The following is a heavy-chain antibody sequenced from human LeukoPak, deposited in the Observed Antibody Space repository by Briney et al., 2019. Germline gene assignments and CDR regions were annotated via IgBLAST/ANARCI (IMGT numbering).Heavy chain of an antibody. V-gene: IGHV3-23*01. D-gene: IGHD3-10*01. CDR3: AKPFTYGSGSSFQTFDS. Sequence: GGSLRLSCAVSGFTFNNYVMSWVRQAPGEGLEWVSAISGSGATTHYTDSVRGRFTISRDNSKNTLYLQMNSLRVEDTAVYYCAKPFTYGSGSSFQTFDSWGQGILVTVSS. J-gene: IGHJ4*02. CDR2: ISGSGATT. CDR1: GFTFNNYV.